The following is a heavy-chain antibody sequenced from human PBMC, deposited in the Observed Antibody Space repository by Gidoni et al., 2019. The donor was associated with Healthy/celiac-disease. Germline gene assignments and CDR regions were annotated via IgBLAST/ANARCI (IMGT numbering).Heavy chain of an antibody. CDR2: ISYDGSNK. J-gene: IGHJ5*02. CDR1: GFTFSSYG. CDR3: AKSHNIAARLNHNWFDP. Sequence: QVQLVESGGGVVQPGRSLRLSCAASGFTFSSYGMHWVRQAPGKGLEWVAVISYDGSNKYYADSVKGRFTISRDNSKNTLYLQMNSLRAEDTAVYYCAKSHNIAARLNHNWFDPWGQGTLVTVSS. V-gene: IGHV3-30*18. D-gene: IGHD6-6*01.